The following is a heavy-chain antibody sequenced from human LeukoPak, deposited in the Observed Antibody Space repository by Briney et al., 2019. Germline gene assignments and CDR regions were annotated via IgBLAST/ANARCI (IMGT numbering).Heavy chain of an antibody. CDR1: GYTFTSYY. J-gene: IGHJ1*01. V-gene: IGHV1-46*01. Sequence: ASVKVSCKASGYTFTSYYMHWVRQAPGQGLEWMGMINPSGGSTSYAQKFQGRVTMTRDTSTSTVYMELSSLRSEDTAVYYCARVEGDGLGSEYFQHWGQGTLVTVSS. CDR2: INPSGGST. D-gene: IGHD3-10*01. CDR3: ARVEGDGLGSEYFQH.